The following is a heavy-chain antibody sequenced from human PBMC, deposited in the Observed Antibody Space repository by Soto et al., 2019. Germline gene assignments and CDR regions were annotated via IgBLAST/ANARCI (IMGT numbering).Heavy chain of an antibody. D-gene: IGHD3-9*01. Sequence: SQTLSLTCAISGDSVSSNSAAWNWIRQSPSRGLEWLGRTYYRSKWYNDYAVSVKSRITINPDTSKNQFSLQLNSVTPEDTAVYYYARGKLRYFDWLFSFDYWGQGTLVTVSS. CDR2: TYYRSKWYN. V-gene: IGHV6-1*01. CDR3: ARGKLRYFDWLFSFDY. CDR1: GDSVSSNSAA. J-gene: IGHJ4*02.